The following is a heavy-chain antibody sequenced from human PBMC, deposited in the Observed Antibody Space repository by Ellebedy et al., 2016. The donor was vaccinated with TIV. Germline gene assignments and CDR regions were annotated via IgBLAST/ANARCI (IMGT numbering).Heavy chain of an antibody. D-gene: IGHD5-12*01. CDR1: GVSISSYY. CDR3: VSTPFSAGSGYHPHDY. Sequence: MPSETLSLTCAVSGVSISSYYWSWIRQPPGKGLEWIGYIYYNENTNYNPSLKSRVTISVDTSKNQFSLNLNSVTAADTAVYFCVSTPFSAGSGYHPHDYWGQGILVTVSS. V-gene: IGHV4-59*08. CDR2: IYYNENT. J-gene: IGHJ4*02.